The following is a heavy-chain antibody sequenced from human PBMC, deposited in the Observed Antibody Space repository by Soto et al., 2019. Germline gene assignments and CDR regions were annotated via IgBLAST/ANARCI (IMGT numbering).Heavy chain of an antibody. Sequence: QVHLVESGGGVVQPGTSLRVSCVGSGFTFRSYVIHWVRPASGKGLYWVALTSYDGSDKYYDDSVRGRFTISRDNSRNTVDLQMDSLRLEDTDLYYCARWGTTGGLDVWGQGTLVSV. J-gene: IGHJ1*01. CDR3: ARWGTTGGLDV. CDR1: GFTFRSYV. D-gene: IGHD3-16*01. V-gene: IGHV3-30*19. CDR2: TSYDGSDK.